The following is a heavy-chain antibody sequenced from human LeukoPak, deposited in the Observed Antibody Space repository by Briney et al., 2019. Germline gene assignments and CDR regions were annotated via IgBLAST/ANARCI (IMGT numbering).Heavy chain of an antibody. D-gene: IGHD2-21*01. J-gene: IGHJ3*02. CDR3: ATGFVVIGAFDI. V-gene: IGHV1-2*02. CDR2: INPSTGGT. Sequence: ASVKVSCKASGYTLTGFYMYWVRQAPGQGLQWMGWINPSTGGTKYVQKFQGRVTMTRDTSINTAYMEVSRLRSDDTAVYYCATGFVVIGAFDIWGQGTLVAVSS. CDR1: GYTLTGFY.